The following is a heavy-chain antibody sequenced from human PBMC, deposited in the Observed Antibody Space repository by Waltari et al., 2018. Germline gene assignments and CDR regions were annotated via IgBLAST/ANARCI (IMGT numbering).Heavy chain of an antibody. D-gene: IGHD1-26*01. V-gene: IGHV4-39*01. J-gene: IGHJ4*02. CDR1: GGSINRRDSL. CDR3: ARLSLYYGGREVD. CDR2: RYYVGTT. Sequence: QLQLQESGPGLVKPSETLSLTCTVSGGSINRRDSLWGWVRQPPTKGLEWIGTRYYVGTTDYNPSLRSRVTVALDASQNQFSLRLTSVTAADTAVYYCARLSLYYGGREVDWGQGTLVTASS.